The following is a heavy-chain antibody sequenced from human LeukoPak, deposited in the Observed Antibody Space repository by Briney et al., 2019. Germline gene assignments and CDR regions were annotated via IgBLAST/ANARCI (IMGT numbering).Heavy chain of an antibody. J-gene: IGHJ4*02. Sequence: ASVKVSCKASGYPFPTYGISWVRQAPGQGLEWMGWISAYNGNTKYAQKFQGRLTMTTDTSTATAYLELKRLRSDDTAVYYCARDPGIAAAGFWGQGTLVTVSS. D-gene: IGHD6-13*01. CDR1: GYPFPTYG. V-gene: IGHV1-18*01. CDR2: ISAYNGNT. CDR3: ARDPGIAAAGF.